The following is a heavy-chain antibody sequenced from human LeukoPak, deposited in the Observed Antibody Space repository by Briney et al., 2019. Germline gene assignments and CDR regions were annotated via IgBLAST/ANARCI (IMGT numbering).Heavy chain of an antibody. J-gene: IGHJ4*02. Sequence: PSETLSLTCTVSGGSISSYHWSWIRQPPGKGLEWIGYIYYSGSTNYNPSLKSRVTISVDRSKNQFSLKLSSVTAADMAVYYCARWVGHVDFWGQGTLVTVSS. CDR3: ARWVGHVDF. CDR1: GGSISSYH. V-gene: IGHV4-59*08. CDR2: IYYSGST. D-gene: IGHD3-10*01.